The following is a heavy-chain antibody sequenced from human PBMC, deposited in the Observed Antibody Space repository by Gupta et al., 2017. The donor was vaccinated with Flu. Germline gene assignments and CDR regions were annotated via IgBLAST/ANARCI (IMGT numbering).Heavy chain of an antibody. CDR2: INTDNGNT. CDR3: ARRLSSISWDDVFDI. V-gene: IGHV1-3*04. CDR1: NHA. J-gene: IGHJ3*02. Sequence: NHAIRWVRQAPGQSLECMGWINTDNGNTKHSQKFQGRVTITRDTSASTVYLELSSLRSEDTAVYYCARRLSSISWDDVFDIWGQGTRVTVSS. D-gene: IGHD2-2*01.